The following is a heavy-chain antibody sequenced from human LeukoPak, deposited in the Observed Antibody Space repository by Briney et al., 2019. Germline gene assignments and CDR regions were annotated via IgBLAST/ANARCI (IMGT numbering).Heavy chain of an antibody. Sequence: GESLKISCKGSGYSFTSYWIGWVRQMPGKGLEWMGIIYPGDSDTRYSPSFQGQVTISADKSISTAYLQWSSLKASDTAMYYCASRKNYYDSSGYCRDYWGQGTLVTVSS. CDR3: ASRKNYYDSSGYCRDY. CDR1: GYSFTSYW. CDR2: IYPGDSDT. V-gene: IGHV5-51*01. D-gene: IGHD3-22*01. J-gene: IGHJ4*02.